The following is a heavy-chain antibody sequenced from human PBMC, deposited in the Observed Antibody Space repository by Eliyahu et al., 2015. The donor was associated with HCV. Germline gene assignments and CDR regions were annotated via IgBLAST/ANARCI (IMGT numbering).Heavy chain of an antibody. CDR3: TTAFVWEVGATVYYFDY. J-gene: IGHJ4*02. CDR1: GFTFSNAX. CDR2: IKSKTDGGTT. Sequence: EVQLVESGGGLVKPGGSLXLSCAAXGFTFSNAXMSWVRQAXGKGLEWVXRIKSKTDGGTTDYAAPVKGRFTISRDDSKNTLYLQMNSLKTEDTAVYYCTTAFVWEVGATVYYFDYWGQGTLVTVSS. V-gene: IGHV3-15*01. D-gene: IGHD1-26*01.